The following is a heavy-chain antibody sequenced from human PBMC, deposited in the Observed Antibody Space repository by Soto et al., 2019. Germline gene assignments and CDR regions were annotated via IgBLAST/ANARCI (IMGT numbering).Heavy chain of an antibody. Sequence: GGSLRLSCAASGFTFSDYYMSWIRQAPGKGLEWVSYISSSSSYTNYADSVKGRFTISRDNAKNSLYLQMNSLRAEDTAVYYCARELGGPHGRDEFDYWGQGTLVTVSS. CDR2: ISSSSSYT. V-gene: IGHV3-11*06. CDR3: ARELGGPHGRDEFDY. J-gene: IGHJ4*02. D-gene: IGHD3-16*01. CDR1: GFTFSDYY.